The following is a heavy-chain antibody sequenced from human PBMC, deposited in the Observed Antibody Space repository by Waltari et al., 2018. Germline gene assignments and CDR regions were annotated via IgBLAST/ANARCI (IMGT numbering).Heavy chain of an antibody. Sequence: EVQLVESGGGLVKPGGSLRLSCAASGFTFSSYSMTWIRTAPGKGLEWVSSISSSSSYIYYADSVKGRFTISRDNAKNSLYLQMNSLRAEDTAVYYCARVGLRFLEWSNDYWGQGTLVTVSS. J-gene: IGHJ4*02. CDR3: ARVGLRFLEWSNDY. CDR1: GFTFSSYS. CDR2: ISSSSSYI. V-gene: IGHV3-21*01. D-gene: IGHD3-3*01.